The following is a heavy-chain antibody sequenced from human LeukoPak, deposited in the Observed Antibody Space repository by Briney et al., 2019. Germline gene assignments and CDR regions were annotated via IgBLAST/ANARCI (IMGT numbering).Heavy chain of an antibody. CDR3: ARVGYGEGHYYYYYMDV. V-gene: IGHV4-4*02. Sequence: SETLSLTCAVSGDSITSSNWWSWVRQPPEKGLEWIGEIYHSGNTNYNPPLKSRVTISLDKSKNQFSLKLKSVTAADTAVYYCARVGYGEGHYYYYYMDVWGKGTTVTVSS. CDR2: IYHSGNT. CDR1: GDSITSSNW. J-gene: IGHJ6*03. D-gene: IGHD4-17*01.